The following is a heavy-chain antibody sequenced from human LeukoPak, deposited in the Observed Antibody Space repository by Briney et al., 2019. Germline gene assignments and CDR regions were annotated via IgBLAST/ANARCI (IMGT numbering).Heavy chain of an antibody. CDR2: INPSGGST. J-gene: IGHJ4*02. CDR3: ARTRGYYFDY. CDR1: GYSFTNYY. V-gene: IGHV1-46*01. Sequence: GASVRVSCKASGYSFTNYYMHWVRQAPGQGLEWMGMINPSGGSTIYAQKFQSRVTMTRDMSTSTVYMELSSLTSEDTAVYYCARTRGYYFDYWGQGTLVTVSS.